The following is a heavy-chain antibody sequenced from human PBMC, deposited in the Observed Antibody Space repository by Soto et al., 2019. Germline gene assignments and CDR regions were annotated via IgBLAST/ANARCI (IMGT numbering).Heavy chain of an antibody. CDR1: GYTFSGYG. CDR3: GRGYAAWYSSAWSGGNDAFDL. D-gene: IGHD6-19*01. Sequence: GSSVKVSCKASGYTFSGYGIHWVRQAPGQGLEWMGRINAHNDNTNYAQRFQGRVTVTSDTSTSTGYMELRSLRSDDTAVYYCGRGYAAWYSSAWSGGNDAFDLWGQGTMVTV. J-gene: IGHJ3*01. CDR2: INAHNDNT. V-gene: IGHV1-18*01.